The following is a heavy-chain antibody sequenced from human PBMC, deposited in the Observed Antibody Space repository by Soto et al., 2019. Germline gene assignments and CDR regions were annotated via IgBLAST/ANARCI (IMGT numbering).Heavy chain of an antibody. Sequence: SETLSLTCAVYGGSFSGYYWSWIRQPPGKGLEWIGEINHSGSTNYNPSLKSRVTISVDTSKNQFSLKLSSVTAADTAVYYCARSTSTIFGVITLFFDYWGQGTLVPVSS. CDR2: INHSGST. D-gene: IGHD3-3*01. CDR1: GGSFSGYY. V-gene: IGHV4-34*01. J-gene: IGHJ4*02. CDR3: ARSTSTIFGVITLFFDY.